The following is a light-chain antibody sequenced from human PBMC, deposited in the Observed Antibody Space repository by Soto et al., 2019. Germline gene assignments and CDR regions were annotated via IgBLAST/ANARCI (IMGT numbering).Light chain of an antibody. CDR2: DAS. J-gene: IGKJ5*01. V-gene: IGKV1-33*01. Sequence: GDRVTITCQATQDIRKYLNWYQQKPGKAPKLLIYDASSLETGVPSRFSGSGSGTDFTLTISRLQPEDFAVYYCQKYGSSPPITFGQGTRLEIK. CDR3: QKYGSSPPIT. CDR1: QDIRKY.